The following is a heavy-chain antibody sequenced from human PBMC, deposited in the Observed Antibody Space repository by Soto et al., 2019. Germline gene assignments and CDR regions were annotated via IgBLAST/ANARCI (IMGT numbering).Heavy chain of an antibody. CDR2: ITSSSSYI. V-gene: IGHV3-21*01. CDR1: GFTFSSYS. Sequence: GGSLRLSCAASGFTFSSYSMNWVRQAPGKGLEWVSSITSSSSYIFYADSVKGRFTISRDNAKNSVYLQMNSLRAEDTAVYYCARDGAVTNIIGYDNKYGMDVWGQGTTVTVSS. CDR3: ARDGAVTNIIGYDNKYGMDV. D-gene: IGHD3-22*01. J-gene: IGHJ6*02.